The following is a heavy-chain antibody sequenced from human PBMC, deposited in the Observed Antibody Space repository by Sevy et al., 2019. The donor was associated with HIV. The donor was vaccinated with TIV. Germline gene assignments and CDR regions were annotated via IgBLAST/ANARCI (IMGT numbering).Heavy chain of an antibody. CDR1: VFTFSTYA. CDR3: ARDQLGSIDC. J-gene: IGHJ4*02. D-gene: IGHD7-27*01. CDR2: VSSDGSEI. V-gene: IGHV3-30-3*01. Sequence: GGSLRLSCAVSVFTFSTYAMHWVRQAPGKGLECVAIVSSDGSEINYADSVKGRFTISRDNSRNTLYLQMNSLRTEDTALYYCARDQLGSIDCWGQGTLVTVSS.